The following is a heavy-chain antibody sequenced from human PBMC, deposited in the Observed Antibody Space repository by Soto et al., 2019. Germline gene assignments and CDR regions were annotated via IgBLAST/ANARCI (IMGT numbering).Heavy chain of an antibody. CDR2: IYYSGST. J-gene: IGHJ1*01. CDR3: ARHIPHGDYVFQH. V-gene: IGHV4-59*01. Sequence: SETLSLTCTVSGGSISSYYWSWIRQPPGKGLEWIGYIYYSGSTNYNPSLKSRXXXXXXXXXXXXXXXXXXXXXXDQXXXXCARHIPHGDYVFQHWGQGTLVTVSS. CDR1: GGSISSYY. D-gene: IGHD4-17*01.